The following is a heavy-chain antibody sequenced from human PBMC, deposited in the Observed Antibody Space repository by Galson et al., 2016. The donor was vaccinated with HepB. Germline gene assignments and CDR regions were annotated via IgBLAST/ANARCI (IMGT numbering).Heavy chain of an antibody. V-gene: IGHV4-31*03. D-gene: IGHD5-18*01. CDR1: GASISSGGYY. CDR2: IYYRGST. J-gene: IGHJ4*02. CDR3: ASTAGIQLTSFHY. Sequence: TLFLTCTVSGASISSGGYYWNWIRQNPGKGLEWIGYIYYRGSTYHNPSLKSRVTISVDTSKNQFSLKVSSVTAADTAVYYCASTAGIQLTSFHYWGQGTLVTVSS.